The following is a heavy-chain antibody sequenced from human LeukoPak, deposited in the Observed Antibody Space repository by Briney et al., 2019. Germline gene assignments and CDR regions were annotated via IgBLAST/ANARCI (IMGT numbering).Heavy chain of an antibody. Sequence: ASVKVSCKASGGTFSSYAFSWVRQAPGQGLEWMGRIIPIFGTANYAQKFKGRVTITADKSTSTAYTELSSLRSEDTAVYYCARDRVEEVAAAGTGYWGQGTLVTVSS. CDR3: ARDRVEEVAAAGTGY. V-gene: IGHV1-69*06. J-gene: IGHJ4*02. CDR1: GGTFSSYA. D-gene: IGHD6-13*01. CDR2: IIPIFGTA.